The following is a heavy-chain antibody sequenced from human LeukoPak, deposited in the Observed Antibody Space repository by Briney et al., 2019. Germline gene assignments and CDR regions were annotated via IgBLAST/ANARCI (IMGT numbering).Heavy chain of an antibody. CDR3: ASPGPRGDAFDI. V-gene: IGHV3-66*01. D-gene: IGHD3-10*01. J-gene: IGHJ3*02. CDR2: IYSGGST. Sequence: GGSLRLSCAASGFTFDDYGMSWVRQAPGKGLEWVSVIYSGGSTYYADSVKGRFTISRDNSKNTLYLQMNSLRAEDTAVYYCASPGPRGDAFDIWGQGTMVTVSS. CDR1: GFTFDDYG.